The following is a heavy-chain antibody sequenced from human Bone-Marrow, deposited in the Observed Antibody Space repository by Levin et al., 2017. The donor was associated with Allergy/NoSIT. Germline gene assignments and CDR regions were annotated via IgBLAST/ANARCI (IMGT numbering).Heavy chain of an antibody. CDR1: GFTFSSYA. D-gene: IGHD2-21*02. V-gene: IGHV3-23*01. CDR3: AKEGVATTRGAYCDY. CDR2: ISGSGGST. Sequence: GGSLRLSCAASGFTFSSYAMSWVRQAPGKGLEWVSAISGSGGSTYYADSVKGRFSISRDNSENTLYLQMNSLSAGDPAVYYCAKEGVATTRGAYCDYGGQGTLVTVSS. J-gene: IGHJ4*02.